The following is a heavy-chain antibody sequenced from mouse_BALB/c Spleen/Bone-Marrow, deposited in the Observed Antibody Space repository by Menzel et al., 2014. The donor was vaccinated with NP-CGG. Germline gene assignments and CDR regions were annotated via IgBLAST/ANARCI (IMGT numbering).Heavy chain of an antibody. J-gene: IGHJ4*01. CDR2: ISNGGGST. CDR3: ARRRSLYYAMDY. Sequence: EVKLVESGGGLVQPGGSLKLSCAPSGFTFSDYYMYWVRQTPEKRLEWVAYISNGGGSTYYPDTVKGRFTISRDNAKNTLYLQMSRLKSEDTAMYYCARRRSLYYAMDYWGQGTSVTVSS. D-gene: IGHD1-1*01. V-gene: IGHV5-12*01. CDR1: GFTFSDYY.